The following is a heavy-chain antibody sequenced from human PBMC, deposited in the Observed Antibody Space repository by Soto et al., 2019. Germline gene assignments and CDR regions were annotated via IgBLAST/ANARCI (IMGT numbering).Heavy chain of an antibody. CDR1: GFTVSGDS. CDR2: IYSDNNT. J-gene: IGHJ6*02. V-gene: IGHV3-53*02. Sequence: EVQLVETGGDLIQPGGSLRLSCAASGFTVSGDSMPWVRQAPGKGLEWISIIYSDNNTVYADSVKGGFSISRHTSKNIVYLQMNYLRAEDTTEYYCVRHCSAMGVWGQWTTVPISS. CDR3: VRHCSAMGV.